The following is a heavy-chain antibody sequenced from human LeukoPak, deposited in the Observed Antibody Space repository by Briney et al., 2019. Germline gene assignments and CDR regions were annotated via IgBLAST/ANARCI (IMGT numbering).Heavy chain of an antibody. CDR2: INHSGST. Sequence: SETLSLTCAVYGGSFSGYYWSWIRQPPGKGLEWIGEINHSGSTNYNPSLKSRATISVDTSKNQFSLKLSSVTAADTAVYYCARAPRRITFGGHLSWFDPWGQGTLVTVSS. V-gene: IGHV4-34*01. D-gene: IGHD3-16*01. J-gene: IGHJ5*02. CDR3: ARAPRRITFGGHLSWFDP. CDR1: GGSFSGYY.